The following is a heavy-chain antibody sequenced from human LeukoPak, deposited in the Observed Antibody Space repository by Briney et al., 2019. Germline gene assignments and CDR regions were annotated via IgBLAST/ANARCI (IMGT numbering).Heavy chain of an antibody. D-gene: IGHD5-18*01. J-gene: IGHJ6*02. CDR2: IKSKTDGGTT. Sequence: MPGGSLRLSCAASGFTFSNAWMSWVRRAPGKGLEWVGRIKSKTDGGTTDYAAPVKGRFTISRDDSKNTLYLQMNSLKTEDTAVYYCTTDRSSPEEVGDTAMPYYYYYGMDVWGQGTTVTVSS. V-gene: IGHV3-15*01. CDR1: GFTFSNAW. CDR3: TTDRSSPEEVGDTAMPYYYYYGMDV.